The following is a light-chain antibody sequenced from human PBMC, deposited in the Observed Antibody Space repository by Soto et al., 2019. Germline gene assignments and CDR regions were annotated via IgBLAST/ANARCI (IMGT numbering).Light chain of an antibody. V-gene: IGLV1-40*01. J-gene: IGLJ2*01. CDR3: SSYAGSNNFRV. CDR2: GNN. Sequence: QSVLTQPPSVSGAPGQRVTISCTGSSSNIGANYDVHWYQQRPGTAPKLLIFGNNNRPSGVPDRFSGSKSGTSASLAITGLQAEDEGDYYCSSYAGSNNFRVFGGGTKLTVL. CDR1: SSNIGANYD.